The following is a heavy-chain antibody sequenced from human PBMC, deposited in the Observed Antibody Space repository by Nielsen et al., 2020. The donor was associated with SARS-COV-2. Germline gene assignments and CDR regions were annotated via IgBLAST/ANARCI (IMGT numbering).Heavy chain of an antibody. CDR2: ISYDGSNK. CDR1: GFTFSSYG. CDR3: ALQTMVYL. Sequence: GESLKISCAASGFTFSSYGMHWVRQAPGKGLEWVAVISYDGSNKYYADSVEGRFTISSDNSKNTLYLQMSSLRAEDTAVYYCALQTMVYLWGQGTLVTVSS. V-gene: IGHV3-30*03. D-gene: IGHD3-10*01. J-gene: IGHJ4*02.